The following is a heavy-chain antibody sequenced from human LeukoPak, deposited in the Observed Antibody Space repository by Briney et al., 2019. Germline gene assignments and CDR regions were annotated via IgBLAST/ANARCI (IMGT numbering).Heavy chain of an antibody. D-gene: IGHD4-17*01. Sequence: SETLSLTCTVSSYSISRDYYWGWIRQPPRKGLEGIGSIYYSGSTYYNPSLKSRVTISVDTTKNQFSLKLSSVTAADSAVYYCARGDGAWAFDIWGQGTMVTVSS. J-gene: IGHJ3*02. V-gene: IGHV4-38-2*02. CDR1: SYSISRDYY. CDR2: IYYSGST. CDR3: ARGDGAWAFDI.